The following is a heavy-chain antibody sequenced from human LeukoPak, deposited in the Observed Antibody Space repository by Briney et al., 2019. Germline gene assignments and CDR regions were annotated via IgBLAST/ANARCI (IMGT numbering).Heavy chain of an antibody. CDR2: ISGSHAGRQGTT. Sequence: GGSLRLSCAASGFTFSTYDMSWVRQTPGKWLEWVSAISGSHAGRQGTTYYADSVMGRFTIPRDNSKSTLDLQMHSLRAEDTVIYFCAKGGFFSFDMWGQGTKVTVST. J-gene: IGHJ3*02. D-gene: IGHD5-12*01. CDR1: GFTFSTYD. CDR3: AKGGFFSFDM. V-gene: IGHV3-23*01.